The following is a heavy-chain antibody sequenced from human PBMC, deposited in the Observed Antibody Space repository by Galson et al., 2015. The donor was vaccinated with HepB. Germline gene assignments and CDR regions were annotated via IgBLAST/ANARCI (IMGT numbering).Heavy chain of an antibody. CDR2: VIANGGEK. CDR1: GFPFSNYG. CDR3: ARDVYGAEEY. V-gene: IGHV3-7*03. Sequence: SLRLSCAASGFPFSNYGMSWVRQAPGEGLEWVASVIANGGEKTYVDSVKGRFTISRDNSQNSLHLHMNNLRADDTAVYYCARDVYGAEEYWGQGTLVTVSS. J-gene: IGHJ4*02. D-gene: IGHD4-17*01.